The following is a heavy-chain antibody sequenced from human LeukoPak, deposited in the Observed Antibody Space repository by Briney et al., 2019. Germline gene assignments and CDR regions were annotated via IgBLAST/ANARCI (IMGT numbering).Heavy chain of an antibody. CDR2: IYYSGST. V-gene: IGHV4-39*01. D-gene: IGHD1-1*01. CDR1: GGSMSSSSYY. CDR3: ARLRRDYNWFDP. Sequence: KPSETLSLTCTVSGGSMSSSSYYWGWIRQPPGKGLEWIGNIYYSGSTYYNPSLKSRVTISVDTSKNQFSLKLSSVTAADTAVYYCARLRRDYNWFDPWGQGTLDTVSS. J-gene: IGHJ5*02.